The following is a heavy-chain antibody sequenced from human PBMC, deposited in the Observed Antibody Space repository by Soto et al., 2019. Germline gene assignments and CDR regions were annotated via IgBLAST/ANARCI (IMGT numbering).Heavy chain of an antibody. CDR3: ARSKYYYDSSGRPGNWFDP. CDR1: GVSISSGGYY. CDR2: IYYSGST. Sequence: PSVTLSLTCTVSGVSISSGGYYWSWIRPHPGKGLEWIGYIYYSGSTYYNPSLKSRVTISVDTSKNQFSLKLSSVTAADTAVYYCARSKYYYDSSGRPGNWFDPWGQGTLVTVSS. J-gene: IGHJ5*02. V-gene: IGHV4-31*03. D-gene: IGHD3-22*01.